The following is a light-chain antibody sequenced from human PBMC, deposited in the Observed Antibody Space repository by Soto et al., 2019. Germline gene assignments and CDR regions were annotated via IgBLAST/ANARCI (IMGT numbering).Light chain of an antibody. J-gene: IGKJ1*01. CDR1: ETVATN. V-gene: IGKV3-15*01. Sequence: VMTQSPATLSVSPGERATLSCWASETVATNLAWYQQKPGQAPRLLISDASTRAAGISDRFRGSGSGTEFTLTISSLRSEDSAIYYCQQYFEWPPMTFGQGTKVDIK. CDR2: DAS. CDR3: QQYFEWPPMT.